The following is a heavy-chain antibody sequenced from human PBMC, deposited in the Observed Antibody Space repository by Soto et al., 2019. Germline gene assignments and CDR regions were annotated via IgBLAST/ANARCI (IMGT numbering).Heavy chain of an antibody. CDR1: GYTFTSYG. D-gene: IGHD2-2*01. V-gene: IGHV1-18*01. J-gene: IGHJ5*02. CDR2: ISAYNGNT. CDR3: ARGPGDIVVVPADGDWFDP. Sequence: QVQLVQSGAEVKKPGASVKVSCKASGYTFTSYGISWVRQAPGQGLEWMGWISAYNGNTNYAQKLQGRVTMTTDTSTSTAHMELRSLRSDDTAVYYCARGPGDIVVVPADGDWFDPWGQGTLVTVSS.